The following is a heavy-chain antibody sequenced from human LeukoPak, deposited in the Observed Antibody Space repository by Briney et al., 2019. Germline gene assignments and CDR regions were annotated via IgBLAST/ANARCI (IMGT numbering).Heavy chain of an antibody. V-gene: IGHV3-30-3*01. CDR2: ISYDGYDK. Sequence: GGSLRLSCAASGFTFYDYAMYWVRQTPGKGLEWVALISYDGYDKSYADSVRGRFTISRDNSKNTLYLQMNSLRAEDTAVYYCARAAAAAGGDLWGQGTLVIVSS. CDR3: ARAAAAAGGDL. CDR1: GFTFYDYA. D-gene: IGHD6-13*01. J-gene: IGHJ5*02.